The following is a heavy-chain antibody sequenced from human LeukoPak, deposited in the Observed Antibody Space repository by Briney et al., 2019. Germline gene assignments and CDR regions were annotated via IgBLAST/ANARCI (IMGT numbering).Heavy chain of an antibody. CDR1: GFTFDDYG. V-gene: IGHV3-20*04. D-gene: IGHD3-16*01. CDR3: ARGYRSGEYFDY. CDR2: INWNGGST. Sequence: PGGSLRLSCAASGFTFDDYGMSWVRQAPGKGLEWVSGINWNGGSTGYADSVKGRFAISRDNAKNSLYLQMNSLRAEDTALYYCARGYRSGEYFDYWGQGTLVTVSS. J-gene: IGHJ4*02.